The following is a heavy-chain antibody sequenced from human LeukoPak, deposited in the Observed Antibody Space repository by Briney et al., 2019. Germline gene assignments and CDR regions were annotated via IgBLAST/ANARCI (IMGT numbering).Heavy chain of an antibody. CDR3: ARGGFYVWGSYRYPAEYFQH. D-gene: IGHD3-16*02. J-gene: IGHJ1*01. CDR2: INHSGST. V-gene: IGHV4-39*07. CDR1: GGSISSSSYY. Sequence: PSETLSLTCTVSGGSISSSSYYWGWIRQPPGKGLEWIGEINHSGSTNYNPSLKSRVTISVDTSKNQLSLKLSSVTAADTAVYYCARGGFYVWGSYRYPAEYFQHWGQGTLVTVSS.